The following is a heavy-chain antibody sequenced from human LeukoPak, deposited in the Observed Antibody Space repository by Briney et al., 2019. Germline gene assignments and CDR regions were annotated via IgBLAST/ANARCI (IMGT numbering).Heavy chain of an antibody. CDR3: AKIYGDYGSPDAFDI. CDR1: GFTFSSYW. D-gene: IGHD4-17*01. J-gene: IGHJ3*02. V-gene: IGHV3-7*05. CDR2: IKQDGSEK. Sequence: GGSLRLSCAASGFTFSSYWMSWVRQAPGRGLEWVANIKQDGSEKYYVDSVKGRFTISRDNSKNTLYLQMNSLRAEDTAVYYCAKIYGDYGSPDAFDIWGQGTMVTVSS.